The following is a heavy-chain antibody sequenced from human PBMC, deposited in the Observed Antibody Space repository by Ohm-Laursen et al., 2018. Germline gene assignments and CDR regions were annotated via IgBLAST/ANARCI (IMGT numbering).Heavy chain of an antibody. J-gene: IGHJ3*02. CDR2: ISYDGSNK. CDR3: AKLYSSTGDAFDI. V-gene: IGHV3-30*18. CDR1: GFTFSSYG. Sequence: SLRLSCAASGFTFSSYGMHWDRQAPGKGLEWVAVISYDGSNKYYADSVKGRFTISRDNSKNTLYLQMNSLRAEDTAVYYCAKLYSSTGDAFDIWGQGTMVTVSS. D-gene: IGHD2-8*01.